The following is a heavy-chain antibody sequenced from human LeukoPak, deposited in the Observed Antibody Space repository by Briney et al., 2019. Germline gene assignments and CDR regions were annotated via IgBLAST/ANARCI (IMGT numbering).Heavy chain of an antibody. CDR3: ARGDIVVVPAAIDYYYMDV. CDR2: IYYSGST. Sequence: SETLSLTCTVSGGSISSYYWSWIRQPPGKGLEWIGYIYYSGSTNYNPSLKSRVTISVDTSKNQFSLKLSSVTAADTAVYYCARGDIVVVPAAIDYYYMDVWGKGTTVTVSS. D-gene: IGHD2-2*01. J-gene: IGHJ6*03. V-gene: IGHV4-59*01. CDR1: GGSISSYY.